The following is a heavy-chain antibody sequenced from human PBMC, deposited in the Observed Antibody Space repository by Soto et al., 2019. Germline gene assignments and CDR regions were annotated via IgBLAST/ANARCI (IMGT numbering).Heavy chain of an antibody. V-gene: IGHV1-2*04. D-gene: IGHD3-22*01. Sequence: QVQLVQSGAEVKKPGASVKVSCKASGYTFTGYYMHWVRQAPGQGLEWMGWINPNSGGTNYAQKFQGWVTMTRDTSISTAYMELSRLRSDDTAVYYCARVGYYYDSSGYTFDYWGQETLVTVSS. CDR1: GYTFTGYY. CDR3: ARVGYYYDSSGYTFDY. J-gene: IGHJ4*02. CDR2: INPNSGGT.